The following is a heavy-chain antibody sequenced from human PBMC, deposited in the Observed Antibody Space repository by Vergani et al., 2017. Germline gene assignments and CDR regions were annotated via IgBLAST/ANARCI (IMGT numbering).Heavy chain of an antibody. J-gene: IGHJ4*02. CDR2: MPPNSGST. Sequence: QVQLVQSGAEVKKPGASVKVSCKASGYTFTTYDINWVRQASGQGPEWMGWMPPNSGSTGYAQKFQGRATMTRDTSISTAYMELSSLESEDTAVYYCARTESVEKWLNYWGQGTLVTVSS. D-gene: IGHD6-19*01. CDR1: GYTFTTYD. V-gene: IGHV1-8*01. CDR3: ARTESVEKWLNY.